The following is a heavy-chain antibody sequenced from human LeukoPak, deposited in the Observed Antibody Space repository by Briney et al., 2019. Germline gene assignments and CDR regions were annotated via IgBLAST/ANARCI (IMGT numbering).Heavy chain of an antibody. D-gene: IGHD6-13*01. Sequence: GGSLRLSCSASGFTFSDYEMNWVRQAPGKGLEWVSSISRGAITIYYADSVKGRFTISRDNAKNSLYLQMNSLRAEDTAVYYCARVVVLSSSWLLYWGQGTLVTVSS. V-gene: IGHV3-48*03. CDR3: ARVVVLSSSWLLY. J-gene: IGHJ4*02. CDR2: ISRGAITI. CDR1: GFTFSDYE.